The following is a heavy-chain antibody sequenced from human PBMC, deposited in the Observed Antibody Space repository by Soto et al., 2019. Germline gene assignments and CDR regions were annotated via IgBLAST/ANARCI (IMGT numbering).Heavy chain of an antibody. J-gene: IGHJ5*02. CDR1: GGSISSSSYY. CDR3: ARWGNNWFDP. V-gene: IGHV4-39*01. D-gene: IGHD7-27*01. CDR2: IYYSGST. Sequence: PSETLSLTCTVSGGSISSSSYYWGWIRQPPGKGLEWIGSIYYSGSTYYNPSLKSRVTISVDTSKNQFSLKLSSVTAADTAVYYCARWGNNWFDPWGQGTLVTVP.